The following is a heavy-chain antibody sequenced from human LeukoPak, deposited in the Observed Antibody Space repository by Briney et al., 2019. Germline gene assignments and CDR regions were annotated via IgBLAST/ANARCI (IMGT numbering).Heavy chain of an antibody. D-gene: IGHD3-16*01. CDR3: ARVRGGRSWYYYGMDV. J-gene: IGHJ6*02. Sequence: GGSLRLSCAASGFTFSSYWMNWARQAPGKGLEWVASINHNGNVNYYVDSVKGRFTISRDNSKDRLYLQMNSLGPEDTAMYYCARVRGGRSWYYYGMDVWGRGTTVTVSS. CDR1: GFTFSSYW. CDR2: INHNGNVN. V-gene: IGHV3-7*01.